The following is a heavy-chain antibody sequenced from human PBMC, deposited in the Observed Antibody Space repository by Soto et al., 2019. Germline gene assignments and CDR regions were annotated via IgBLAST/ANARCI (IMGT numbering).Heavy chain of an antibody. V-gene: IGHV3-30-3*01. CDR1: GFTFSSYA. D-gene: IGHD3-16*01. J-gene: IGHJ4*02. CDR3: AKARTAYSTNYFDY. Sequence: GGSLRLSCAASGFTFSSYAMHWVRQAPGKGLVWVAVISYDGINKYYADSVKGRFTISRGNVKNSPYLQMNSLRAEDTALYYCAKARTAYSTNYFDYWGQGTLVTVSS. CDR2: ISYDGINK.